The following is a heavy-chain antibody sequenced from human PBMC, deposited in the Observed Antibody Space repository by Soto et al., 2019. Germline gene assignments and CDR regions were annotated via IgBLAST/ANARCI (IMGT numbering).Heavy chain of an antibody. D-gene: IGHD6-6*01. CDR2: ISYDGSNK. CDR3: AREIAARPSTGYYYGMDV. J-gene: IGHJ6*02. V-gene: IGHV3-30-3*01. Sequence: GGSLRLSCAASGFTFSSYAMRWVRQAPGKGLEWVAVISYDGSNKYYADSVKGRFTISRDNSKNTLYLQMNSLRAEDTAVYYCAREIAARPSTGYYYGMDVWGQGTTVTVSS. CDR1: GFTFSSYA.